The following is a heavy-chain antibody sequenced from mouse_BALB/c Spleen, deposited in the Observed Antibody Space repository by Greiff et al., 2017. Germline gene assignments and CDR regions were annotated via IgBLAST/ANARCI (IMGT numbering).Heavy chain of an antibody. J-gene: IGHJ4*01. CDR2: ISSGGSYT. CDR3: TRSMITTGMDY. V-gene: IGHV5-6-4*01. Sequence: EVMLVESGGGLVKPGGSLKLSCAASGFTFSSYTMSWVRQTPEKRLEWVATISSGGSYTYYPDSVKGRFTISRDNAKNTLYLQMSSLKSEDTAMYYCTRSMITTGMDYWGQGTSVTVSS. D-gene: IGHD2-4*01. CDR1: GFTFSSYT.